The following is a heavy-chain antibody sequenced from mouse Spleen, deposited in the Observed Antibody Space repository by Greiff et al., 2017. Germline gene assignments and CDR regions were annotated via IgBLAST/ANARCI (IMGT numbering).Heavy chain of an antibody. Sequence: VQLQQSGAELVRPGSSVKLSCTASGYTFTSYWMHWVKQRPIQGLEWIGNIDPSDSETHYNQKFKDKATLTVDKSSSTAYMQLSSLTSEDSAVYYCARDPITSVVARCFDVRGTGTTVTVSS. D-gene: IGHD1-1*01. V-gene: IGHV1-52*01. CDR2: IDPSDSET. J-gene: IGHJ1*03. CDR1: GYTFTSYW. CDR3: ARDPITSVVARCFDV.